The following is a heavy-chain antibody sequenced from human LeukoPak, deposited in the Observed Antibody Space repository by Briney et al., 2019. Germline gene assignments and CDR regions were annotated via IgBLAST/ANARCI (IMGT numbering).Heavy chain of an antibody. CDR3: ARGNFYSGSGSSPLDY. V-gene: IGHV3-74*01. J-gene: IGHJ4*02. D-gene: IGHD3-10*01. CDR1: GFTFNNYW. CDR2: INADGTRT. Sequence: GGSLRLSCAASGFTFNNYWMHWVRQVPGKGLVWVSRINADGTRTNYVDSAKGRFTISRDNARDTLFLQMNSLGAEDSAVYYCARGNFYSGSGSSPLDYWGQGTLVTVSS.